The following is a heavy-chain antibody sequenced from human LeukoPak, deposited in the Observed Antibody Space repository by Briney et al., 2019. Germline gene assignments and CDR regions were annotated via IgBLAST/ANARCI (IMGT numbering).Heavy chain of an antibody. J-gene: IGHJ4*02. CDR3: ATYSSSSRYY. D-gene: IGHD6-6*01. V-gene: IGHV4-39*01. CDR2: IYYSGST. Sequence: PSETLSLTCTVSGGSISSSSYYWGWIRQPPGKGLEWIGSIYYSGSTYYNPSLKSRVTISVDTSKNQFSLKLSSVTAADTAVYYCATYSSSSRYYWGQGTLVTVSS. CDR1: GGSISSSSYY.